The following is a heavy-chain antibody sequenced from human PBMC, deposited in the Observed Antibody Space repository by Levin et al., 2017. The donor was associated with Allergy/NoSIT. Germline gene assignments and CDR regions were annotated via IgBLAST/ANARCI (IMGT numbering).Heavy chain of an antibody. CDR3: ARGEYDYGSGNWFDP. CDR2: IYSSGRT. V-gene: IGHV4-61*01. Sequence: SETLSLTCTVSGDSVSVSSGTYYWNWIRQPPGKGLEWIGYIYSSGRTKYNPSLKSRVTISVDTSKNQFSLKLSSVTAADTAVYFCARGEYDYGSGNWFDPWGQGTLVTVSS. D-gene: IGHD3-10*01. J-gene: IGHJ5*02. CDR1: GDSVSVSSGTYY.